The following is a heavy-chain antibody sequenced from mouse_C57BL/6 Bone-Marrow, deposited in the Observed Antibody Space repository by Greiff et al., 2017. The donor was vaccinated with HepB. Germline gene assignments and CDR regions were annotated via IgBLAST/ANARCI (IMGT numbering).Heavy chain of an antibody. J-gene: IGHJ1*03. CDR2: INPNNGGT. CDR3: ARDPKTYWYFDV. CDR1: GYTFTDYN. V-gene: IGHV1-22*01. Sequence: EVQLQESGPELVKPGASVKMSCKASGYTFTDYNMHWVKQSHGKSLEWIGYINPNNGGTSYNQKFKGKATLTVNTSSSTAYMELRSLTSEESAVYYCARDPKTYWYFDVWGTGTTVTVAS.